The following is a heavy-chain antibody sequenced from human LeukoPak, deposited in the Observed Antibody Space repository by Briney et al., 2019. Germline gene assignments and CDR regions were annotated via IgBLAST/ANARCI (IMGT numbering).Heavy chain of an antibody. CDR3: ANKVYRSGWYPFFDY. V-gene: IGHV3-21*04. CDR1: GFTFSSYS. D-gene: IGHD6-19*01. J-gene: IGHJ4*02. Sequence: GGSLRLSCAASGFTFSSYSMNWVRQAPGKGLEWVSSISSSSSYIYYADSVKGRFTISRDNSKNTLYLQMNSLRAEDTAIYYCANKVYRSGWYPFFDYWGQGTLVTVSS. CDR2: ISSSSSYI.